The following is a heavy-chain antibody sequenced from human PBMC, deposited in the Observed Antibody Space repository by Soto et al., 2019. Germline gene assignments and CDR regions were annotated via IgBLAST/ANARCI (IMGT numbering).Heavy chain of an antibody. CDR1: GFTFSSYA. CDR3: AKDRGDYGDYLGLFDY. J-gene: IGHJ4*02. V-gene: IGHV3-23*01. Sequence: EVQLLESGGGLVQPGGSLRLSCAASGFTFSSYAMSWVRQAPGKGLEWVSAISGSGGSTYYADSVKGRFTISRDNSKNTLYLQMNSLRAEDTAVYYCAKDRGDYGDYLGLFDYWGQGTLVTVSS. D-gene: IGHD4-17*01. CDR2: ISGSGGST.